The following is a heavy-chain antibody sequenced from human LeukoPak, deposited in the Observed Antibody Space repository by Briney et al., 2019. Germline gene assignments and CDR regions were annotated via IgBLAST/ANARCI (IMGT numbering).Heavy chain of an antibody. D-gene: IGHD4-23*01. CDR3: ARSAYGGNFYGY. J-gene: IGHJ4*02. CDR2: ISSSGSTI. V-gene: IGHV3-48*04. CDR1: GFTFSDYN. Sequence: PGGSLRLSCAASGFTFSDYNMNWVRQAPGKGLEWVSYISSSGSTIHYADSLKGRFTISRDNAKNSLYLQMNSLRAEDTAVYYCARSAYGGNFYGYWGQGTLVTVSS.